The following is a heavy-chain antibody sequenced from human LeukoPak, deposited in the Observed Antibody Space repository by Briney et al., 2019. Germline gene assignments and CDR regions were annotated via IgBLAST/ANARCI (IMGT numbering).Heavy chain of an antibody. CDR2: ISPDGKIE. Sequence: GGSLRLSCAASGFTFITFGIHWVRQAPGKGLEWVAAISPDGKIEYYTDSVKGRFTVSRDNSKNMIYLQMNSLRGEDSAVYFCAKINNDDDYWGQGALVTVSS. J-gene: IGHJ4*02. D-gene: IGHD1/OR15-1a*01. CDR1: GFTFITFG. CDR3: AKINNDDDY. V-gene: IGHV3-30*18.